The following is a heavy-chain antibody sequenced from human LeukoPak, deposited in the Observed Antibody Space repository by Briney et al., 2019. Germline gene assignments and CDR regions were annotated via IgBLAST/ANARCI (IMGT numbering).Heavy chain of an antibody. J-gene: IGHJ4*02. Sequence: SETLSLTCTVSGASIRSYFWTWIRQSPGKGLEWLGYISNIGSTSYNPSLNSRVTISVDTSKNQFSLNLNSVTAADTAVYYCARERTMTSFDYWGQGTLVTVSS. V-gene: IGHV4-59*12. CDR1: GASIRSYF. D-gene: IGHD3-22*01. CDR2: ISNIGST. CDR3: ARERTMTSFDY.